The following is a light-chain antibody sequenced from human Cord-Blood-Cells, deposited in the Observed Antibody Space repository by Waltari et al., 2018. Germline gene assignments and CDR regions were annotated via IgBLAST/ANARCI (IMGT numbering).Light chain of an antibody. CDR3: QQYYSTPWT. CDR2: WAS. Sequence: DIVMTQSPDSPAVSLGERATINCKSSQSVLYSSNHKNYLAWYQQKPGQPPKLLIYWASTRESGVPDRFSGSGSGTDFTLTISSLQAEDVAVYYCQQYYSTPWTFGQGTKVEIK. CDR1: QSVLYSSNHKNY. V-gene: IGKV4-1*01. J-gene: IGKJ1*01.